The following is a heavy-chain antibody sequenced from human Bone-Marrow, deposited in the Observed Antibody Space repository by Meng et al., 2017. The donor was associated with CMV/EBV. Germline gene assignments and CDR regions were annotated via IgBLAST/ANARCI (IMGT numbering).Heavy chain of an antibody. CDR1: GSISSGGYY. D-gene: IGHD3-3*01. CDR3: ARVGDFWSGYYEYFDY. J-gene: IGHJ4*02. Sequence: GSISSGGYYWSWIRQHPGKGLEWIGYIYYSGSTYYNPSLKSRVTISVDTSKNQFSLKLSSATAADTAVYYCARVGDFWSGYYEYFDYWGQGTLVTVSS. V-gene: IGHV4-31*02. CDR2: IYYSGST.